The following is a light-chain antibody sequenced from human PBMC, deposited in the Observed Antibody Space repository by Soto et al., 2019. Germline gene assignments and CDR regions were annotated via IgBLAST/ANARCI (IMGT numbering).Light chain of an antibody. CDR1: QSVTTR. CDR3: QQYGGSPSP. J-gene: IGKJ5*01. CDR2: GAS. Sequence: IVLTQSPGTLSLSPGERVTLSCRASQSVTTRLAWYQHKPGQAPTLLMSGASNRASGVPVRFSGSGSGTDFTLNITRLEPEYFALYYCQQYGGSPSPFALGKRLEIK. V-gene: IGKV3-20*01.